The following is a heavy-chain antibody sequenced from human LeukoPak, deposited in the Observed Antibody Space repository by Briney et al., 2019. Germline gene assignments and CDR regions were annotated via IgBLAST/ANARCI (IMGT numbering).Heavy chain of an antibody. CDR1: GFTFSSYW. V-gene: IGHV3-7*01. CDR3: ARVFSPYDFWSGYFDY. Sequence: GGSLRLSCAASGFTFSSYWMSWVRQAPGKGLEWVANIKQDGSEKYYVDSVKGRFTISRDNAKNSLYLQMNSLRAEDTAVYYCARVFSPYDFWSGYFDYWGQGTLVTVSS. D-gene: IGHD3-3*01. CDR2: IKQDGSEK. J-gene: IGHJ4*02.